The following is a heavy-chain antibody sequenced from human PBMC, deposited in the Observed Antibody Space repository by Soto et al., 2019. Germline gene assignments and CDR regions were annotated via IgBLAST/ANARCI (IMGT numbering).Heavy chain of an antibody. CDR2: ISFYNGNT. D-gene: IGHD6-19*01. CDR1: GDTITNYG. CDR3: ADATSIAVAGKES. V-gene: IGHV1-18*01. Sequence: QVQLVQSGGEVRKPGASVKVSCKASGDTITNYGISWVRQAPGQELEWMGWISFYNGNTKYAQNLQGRVTLTTDTSTSTAYMELRSLRSDDTAAYYCADATSIAVAGKESWGQGTLVTISS. J-gene: IGHJ4*02.